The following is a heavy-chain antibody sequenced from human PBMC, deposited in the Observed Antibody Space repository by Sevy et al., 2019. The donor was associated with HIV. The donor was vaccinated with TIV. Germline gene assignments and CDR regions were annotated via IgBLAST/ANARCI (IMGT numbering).Heavy chain of an antibody. Sequence: SETLSLTCAVYGGSFSGYYWSWIRQPPGKGLEWIGEINHSGSTNYNPSLKSRVTISGDTSKNQFSLKLSSVTAADTAVYYCARHCSSTSCSHAFDICGQGTMVTASS. CDR1: GGSFSGYY. CDR3: ARHCSSTSCSHAFDI. J-gene: IGHJ3*02. V-gene: IGHV4-34*01. D-gene: IGHD2-2*01. CDR2: INHSGST.